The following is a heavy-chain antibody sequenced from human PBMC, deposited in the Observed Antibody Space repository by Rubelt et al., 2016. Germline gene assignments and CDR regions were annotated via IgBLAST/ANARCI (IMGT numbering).Heavy chain of an antibody. Sequence: GRGLEWMGWMNPNSGNTGYAQKLQGRVTMTTDTSTSTAYMELRSLRSDDTAVYYCARVLYSDILTGYNGMDVWGQGTTVTVSS. CDR2: MNPNSGNT. J-gene: IGHJ6*02. V-gene: IGHV1-18*01. D-gene: IGHD3-9*01. CDR3: ARVLYSDILTGYNGMDV.